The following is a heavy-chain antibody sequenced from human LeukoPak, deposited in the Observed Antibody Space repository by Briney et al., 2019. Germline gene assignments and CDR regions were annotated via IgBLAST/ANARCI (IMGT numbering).Heavy chain of an antibody. CDR3: DATMNLDYYYMDV. V-gene: IGHV4-61*02. D-gene: IGHD3-22*01. Sequence: SQTLSLTCTVSGGSISSGSYYWSWIRQSAGKGLEWIGRIYTSGSTNYNPSLKSRVTMSVHTSKNQFSLKLTSVTAADTAMYYCDATMNLDYYYMDVWGKGTTVTVSS. J-gene: IGHJ6*03. CDR1: GGSISSGSYY. CDR2: IYTSGST.